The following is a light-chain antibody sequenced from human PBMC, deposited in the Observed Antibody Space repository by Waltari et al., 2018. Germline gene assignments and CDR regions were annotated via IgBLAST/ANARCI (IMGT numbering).Light chain of an antibody. Sequence: SYELTQPPSVSVSPGQTASIPCSGDKLGNKYVCWYQQKPGQSPVLVMYEDTKRPSGIPERFSGSNSGNTATLTISGTQAMDEGDYYCQAWDRSTVVFGGGTKLTVL. CDR3: QAWDRSTVV. V-gene: IGLV3-1*01. CDR2: EDT. CDR1: KLGNKY. J-gene: IGLJ2*01.